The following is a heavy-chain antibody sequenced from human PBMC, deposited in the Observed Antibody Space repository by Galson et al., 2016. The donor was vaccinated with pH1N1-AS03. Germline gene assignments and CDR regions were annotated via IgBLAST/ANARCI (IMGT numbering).Heavy chain of an antibody. Sequence: LRLSCAVSGFTFGSHWMSWVRQAPGKGLEWVANINKDGNEKYYVDSVKGRFAISGDNAKNSLYLQMNSLRAEDTAVYYCARDRTVVAASIIYYYGMDVWGQGTTVTVSS. CDR2: INKDGNEK. D-gene: IGHD2-2*01. V-gene: IGHV3-7*03. J-gene: IGHJ6*02. CDR1: GFTFGSHW. CDR3: ARDRTVVAASIIYYYGMDV.